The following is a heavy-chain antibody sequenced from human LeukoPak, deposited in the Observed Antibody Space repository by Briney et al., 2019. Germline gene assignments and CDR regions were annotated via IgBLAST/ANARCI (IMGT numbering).Heavy chain of an antibody. J-gene: IGHJ6*02. CDR3: ARWDSRDGDYENNYYYYFGMDV. CDR2: IKQDGSEK. D-gene: IGHD4-17*01. V-gene: IGHV3-7*01. CDR1: GFTFSSYW. Sequence: GGSLRLSCAASGFTFSSYWMSWVRQAPGKGLEWVANIKQDGSEKYYVDSVKGRFTISRDNAKNSLYLQMNSLRAEDTAVYYCARWDSRDGDYENNYYYYFGMDVWGQGTTVTVSS.